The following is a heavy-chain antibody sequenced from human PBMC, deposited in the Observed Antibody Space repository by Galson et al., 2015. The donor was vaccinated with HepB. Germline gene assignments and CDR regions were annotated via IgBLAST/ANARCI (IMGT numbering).Heavy chain of an antibody. Sequence: SVKVSCKVSGYTLTELSMHWVRQAPGKGLEWMGGFDPEDGETIYAQKFQGRVTMTEDTSTDTAYMELSSLRSEDTAVYYCATVPPKPYSSTLGWRYWGQGTLVTVSS. V-gene: IGHV1-24*01. CDR1: GYTLTELS. J-gene: IGHJ4*02. D-gene: IGHD6-13*01. CDR2: FDPEDGET. CDR3: ATVPPKPYSSTLGWRY.